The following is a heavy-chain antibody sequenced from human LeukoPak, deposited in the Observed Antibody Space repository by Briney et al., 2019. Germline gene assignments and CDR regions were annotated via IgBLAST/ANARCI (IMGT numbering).Heavy chain of an antibody. V-gene: IGHV4-34*01. CDR3: ARLPTVTTTMVRPPYYYYGMDV. CDR1: GGSFSGYY. Sequence: PSETLSLTCAVYGGSFSGYYWSWVRQPPGKGLEWIGEINHSGSTNYNPSLKSRVTISVATSKNQFSLKLSSVTAAETAVYYCARLPTVTTTMVRPPYYYYGMDVWGQGTTVTVSS. D-gene: IGHD4-17*01. J-gene: IGHJ6*02. CDR2: INHSGST.